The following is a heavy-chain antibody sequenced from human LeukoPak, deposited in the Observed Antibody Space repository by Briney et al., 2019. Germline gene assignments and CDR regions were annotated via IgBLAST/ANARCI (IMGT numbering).Heavy chain of an antibody. J-gene: IGHJ4*02. CDR3: SSRDGYIGY. D-gene: IGHD5-24*01. CDR1: GFTFSGSA. Sequence: SGGSLRLSCAASGFTFSGSAMHWVRQASGKGLEWVGRIRSKADNYATTYAASVKGRFTISRDDSKNTAYLQMNSLKTDDTAVYYCSSRDGYIGYWGQGTLVTVS. CDR2: IRSKADNYAT. V-gene: IGHV3-73*01.